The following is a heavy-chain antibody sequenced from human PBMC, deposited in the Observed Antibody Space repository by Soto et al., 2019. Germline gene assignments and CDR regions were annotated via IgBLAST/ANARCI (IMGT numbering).Heavy chain of an antibody. D-gene: IGHD6-13*01. CDR3: ARHSSSSWTFDY. J-gene: IGHJ4*02. V-gene: IGHV1-69*13. Sequence: ASVKVSCKASGGTFSSYAISWVRQAPGQGLEWMGGIIPIFGTANYAQKFQGRVTITADESTGTAYMELSSLRSEDTAVYYCARHSSSSWTFDYWGQGTLVTVSS. CDR1: GGTFSSYA. CDR2: IIPIFGTA.